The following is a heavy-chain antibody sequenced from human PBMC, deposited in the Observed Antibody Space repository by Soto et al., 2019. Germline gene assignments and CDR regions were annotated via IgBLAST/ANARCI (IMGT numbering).Heavy chain of an antibody. J-gene: IGHJ4*02. CDR1: GFTFSSYS. V-gene: IGHV3-21*01. CDR3: ARDPSLTGHYYFDY. Sequence: GGSLRLSCAASGFTFSSYSMNWVRQAPGKGLEWVSSISSSSSYIYYADSVKGRFTISRDNAKNSLYLQMNSLRAEDTAVYYCARDPSLTGHYYFDYWGQGTLVTVSS. CDR2: ISSSSSYI. D-gene: IGHD7-27*01.